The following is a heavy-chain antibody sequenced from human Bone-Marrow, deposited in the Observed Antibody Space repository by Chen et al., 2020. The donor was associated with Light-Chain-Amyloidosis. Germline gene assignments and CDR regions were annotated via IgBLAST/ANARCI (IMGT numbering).Heavy chain of an antibody. CDR2: MNPNSGNT. Sequence: QVQLVQSGAEVKKPGASVKVSCKASGYTFTSYDINWVRQATGQGLEWMGWMNPNSGNTGYAQKFQGRVTMTRNTSISTAYMELSSLRSEDTAVYYCARGGITIFGVDIGRNYYMDVWGKGTTVTVSS. J-gene: IGHJ6*03. CDR1: GYTFTSYD. CDR3: ARGGITIFGVDIGRNYYMDV. V-gene: IGHV1-8*01. D-gene: IGHD3-3*01.